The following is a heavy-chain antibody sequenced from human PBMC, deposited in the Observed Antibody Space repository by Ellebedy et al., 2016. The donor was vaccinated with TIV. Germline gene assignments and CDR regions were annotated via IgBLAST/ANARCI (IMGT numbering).Heavy chain of an antibody. CDR3: ARGMRVMSYYYGMDV. D-gene: IGHD3-16*01. Sequence: GESLKISCAASGFTFSSYAMSWVRQAPGKGLEWVSAISGSGGSTYYADSVKGRFTISRDNAKNSLYLQMNSLRAEDTAVYHCARGMRVMSYYYGMDVWGQGTTVTVSS. J-gene: IGHJ6*02. CDR1: GFTFSSYA. CDR2: ISGSGGST. V-gene: IGHV3-23*01.